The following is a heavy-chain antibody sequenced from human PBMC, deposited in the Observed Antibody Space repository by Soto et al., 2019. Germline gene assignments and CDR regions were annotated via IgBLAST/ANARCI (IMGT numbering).Heavy chain of an antibody. Sequence: SETLSLTCTVSGGSVSSGSYQWSWIRQSPGTGLEWIGYIYYTGNSNYNPSLKSRVTISVDTSKNQFSLKLTSVTAADTALYFCARLHFYDFWSGSVPTDVWGQGTTVTVSS. J-gene: IGHJ6*02. D-gene: IGHD3-3*01. CDR1: GGSVSSGSYQ. V-gene: IGHV4-61*01. CDR2: IYYTGNS. CDR3: ARLHFYDFWSGSVPTDV.